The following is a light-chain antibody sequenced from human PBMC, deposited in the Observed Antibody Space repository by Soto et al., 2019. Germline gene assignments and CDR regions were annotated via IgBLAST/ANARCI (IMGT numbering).Light chain of an antibody. CDR2: DAS. J-gene: IGKJ2*01. CDR3: QQYNNWPPYT. Sequence: EIVMTQSPATLSVSPGERATLSCRASQSVSSNLAWYQQKPGQAPRLLIFDASTRATGIPARFSGSGSGTEFTLTISSLQSEDFAIYYCQQYNNWPPYTFGQGTKLRSN. V-gene: IGKV3D-15*01. CDR1: QSVSSN.